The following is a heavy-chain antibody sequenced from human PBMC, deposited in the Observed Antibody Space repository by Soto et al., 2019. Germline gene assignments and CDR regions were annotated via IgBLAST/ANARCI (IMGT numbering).Heavy chain of an antibody. Sequence: GESLRLSCAASGFTFNNYAMSWVRQAPGKGLEWVSVISGSGGSTYYADSVKGRSTISRDNSKNTLYLQMNSLRAEDTAVYYCAKGSSGYYFDNWFDPWGQGTLVTVSS. J-gene: IGHJ5*02. V-gene: IGHV3-23*01. CDR1: GFTFNNYA. CDR3: AKGSSGYYFDNWFDP. CDR2: ISGSGGST. D-gene: IGHD3-22*01.